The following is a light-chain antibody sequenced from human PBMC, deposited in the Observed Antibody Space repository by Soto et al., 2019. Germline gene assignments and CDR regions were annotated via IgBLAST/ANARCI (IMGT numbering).Light chain of an antibody. V-gene: IGKV3D-20*02. CDR2: DAS. CDR3: QQRSVWPPA. CDR1: QSISSSY. J-gene: IGKJ2*01. Sequence: EIVLTQSPGTLSLSPVEGATLSCRASQSISSSYLAWYQQRPGQAPRLLIYDASVRATGVPPRFSGSGSGTDFTLTISGLEPEDFAVYYCQQRSVWPPAFGLGTKVDI.